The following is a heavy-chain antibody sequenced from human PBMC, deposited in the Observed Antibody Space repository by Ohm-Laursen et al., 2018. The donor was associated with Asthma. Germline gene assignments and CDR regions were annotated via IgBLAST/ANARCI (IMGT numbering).Heavy chain of an antibody. D-gene: IGHD5-24*01. CDR3: ATTVEMDYYGLDV. J-gene: IGHJ6*02. CDR2: IYYSGST. CDR1: GGSISSSSYY. V-gene: IGHV4-39*01. Sequence: SDTLSLTCSVSGGSISSSSYYWGWIRQPPGKGLEWIGSIYYSGSTYYNPSLKSRVTISVDTSKTQFSLKLSSVTAADTAVYYCATTVEMDYYGLDVWGQGTTVTVSS.